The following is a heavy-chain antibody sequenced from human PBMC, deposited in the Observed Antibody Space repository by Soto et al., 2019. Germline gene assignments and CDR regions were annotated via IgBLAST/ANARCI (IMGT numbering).Heavy chain of an antibody. CDR3: ARGAGGSLDY. V-gene: IGHV4-4*02. D-gene: IGHD2-15*01. CDR1: SGSISSTNW. J-gene: IGHJ4*02. Sequence: PSETLSLTCVVSSGSISSTNWWSWVRQPPGKGLEWIGEIYHSGATNYNPSLKSRVTISVDNSKNQFSLKLTSVTAADTAVYYCARGAGGSLDYRGQGTLVTVSS. CDR2: IYHSGAT.